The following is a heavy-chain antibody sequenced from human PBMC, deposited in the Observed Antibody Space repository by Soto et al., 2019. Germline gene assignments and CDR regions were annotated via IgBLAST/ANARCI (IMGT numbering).Heavy chain of an antibody. Sequence: GGSLRLSCAASGFTFSGSAMHWVRQASGKGLEWVGRIRSKANSYATAYAASVKGRFTISRDDSKNTAYLQMNSLKTEDTAVYYCTGSYDFWSGYPNRYYYYYGMDVWGQGTTVTVSS. J-gene: IGHJ6*02. CDR1: GFTFSGSA. V-gene: IGHV3-73*01. CDR2: IRSKANSYAT. CDR3: TGSYDFWSGYPNRYYYYYGMDV. D-gene: IGHD3-3*01.